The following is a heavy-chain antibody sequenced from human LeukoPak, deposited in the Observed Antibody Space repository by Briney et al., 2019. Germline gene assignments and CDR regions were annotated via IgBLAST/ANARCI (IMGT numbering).Heavy chain of an antibody. J-gene: IGHJ6*04. V-gene: IGHV1-18*04. CDR2: ISAYNGNT. CDR3: ARDRAPAGATSYYYYGMDV. D-gene: IGHD1-26*01. Sequence: GASVKVSCKASGYTFTSYGISWVRQAPGQGLEWTGWISAYNGNTNYAQKLQGRVTMTTDTSTSRANMELRSLRSDDTAVYYCARDRAPAGATSYYYYGMDVWGKGTTVTVSS. CDR1: GYTFTSYG.